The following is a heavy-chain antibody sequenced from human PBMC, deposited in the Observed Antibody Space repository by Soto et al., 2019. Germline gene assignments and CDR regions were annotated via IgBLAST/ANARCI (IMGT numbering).Heavy chain of an antibody. J-gene: IGHJ4*02. CDR3: ARDRVPYFDY. D-gene: IGHD6-6*01. V-gene: IGHV4-59*12. Sequence: SETLSLTCTVSGGSISSYCWSWIRQPPGKGLEWIGYIYYSGSTNYNPSLKSRVTISVDTSKNQFSLKLSSVTAADTAVYYCARDRVPYFDYWGQGTLVTVSS. CDR2: IYYSGST. CDR1: GGSISSYC.